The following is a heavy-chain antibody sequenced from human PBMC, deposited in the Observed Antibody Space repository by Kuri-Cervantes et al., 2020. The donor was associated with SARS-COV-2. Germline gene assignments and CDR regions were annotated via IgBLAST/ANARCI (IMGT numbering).Heavy chain of an antibody. CDR2: IYHSGST. J-gene: IGHJ4*02. Sequence: SETLSLTCTVSGYSISSGYYWGWIRQPPGKGLEWIGSIYHSGSTYYNLSLKSRVTISVDTSKNQFSLKLSSVTAADTAVYYCARFFDYWGQGTLVTVSS. CDR1: GYSISSGYY. V-gene: IGHV4-38-2*02. CDR3: ARFFDY.